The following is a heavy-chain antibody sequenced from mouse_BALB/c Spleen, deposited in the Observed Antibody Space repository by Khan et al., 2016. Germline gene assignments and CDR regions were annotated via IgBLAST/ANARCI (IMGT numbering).Heavy chain of an antibody. CDR3: AKSGGNFDY. D-gene: IGHD3-1*01. V-gene: IGHV9-3*02. Sequence: QIQLVQSGPELKKPGETVKISCKASAYTFTNYGMNWVKQAPGKVLKWMGWINTNTGEPTYAEEFKGRFAFSLETSASTAYLQINNHKKVDTATYYCAKSGGNFDYWGQGTTLTVSS. J-gene: IGHJ2*01. CDR1: AYTFTNYG. CDR2: INTNTGEP.